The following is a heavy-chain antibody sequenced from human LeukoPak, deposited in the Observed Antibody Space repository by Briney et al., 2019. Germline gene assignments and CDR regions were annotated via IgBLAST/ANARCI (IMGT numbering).Heavy chain of an antibody. CDR3: AREVGGDYVFDY. V-gene: IGHV3-53*05. J-gene: IGHJ4*02. CDR1: GFTVSTNY. D-gene: IGHD4-17*01. CDR2: VYSGDYT. Sequence: GGSLRLSCEASGFTVSTNYMSWVRQSPGKGLEWVSGVYSGDYTHYADSVKGRFTISRDNSKNTVYLQMNSLTTEDTAVYYCAREVGGDYVFDYWGQGTLVTVSS.